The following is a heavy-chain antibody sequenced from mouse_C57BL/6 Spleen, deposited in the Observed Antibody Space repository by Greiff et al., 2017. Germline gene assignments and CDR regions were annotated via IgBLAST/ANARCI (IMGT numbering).Heavy chain of an antibody. V-gene: IGHV1-80*01. D-gene: IGHD1-1*01. Sequence: VQLVESGAELVKPGASVKISCKASGYAFSSYWMNWVKQRPGKGLEWIGQIYPGDGDTNYNGKFKGKATLTADKSSSTAYMQLSSLTSEDSAVYFCARATVPSWFAYWGQGTLVTVSA. CDR3: ARATVPSWFAY. CDR2: IYPGDGDT. J-gene: IGHJ3*01. CDR1: GYAFSSYW.